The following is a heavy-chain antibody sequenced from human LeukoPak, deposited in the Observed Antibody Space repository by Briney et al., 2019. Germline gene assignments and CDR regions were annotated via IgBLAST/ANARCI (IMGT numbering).Heavy chain of an antibody. Sequence: GGSLILSCAASGFTLSSTWMSWVRQAPGKGLEWVANIKQDGSDEYYLDSVKGRFIISRDNGRNSLYLQMSSLRTEDTAVYYCARQPVGFWSGYYQYYFDHWGQGALVTVSS. J-gene: IGHJ4*02. CDR2: IKQDGSDE. CDR1: GFTLSSTW. D-gene: IGHD3-3*01. V-gene: IGHV3-7*01. CDR3: ARQPVGFWSGYYQYYFDH.